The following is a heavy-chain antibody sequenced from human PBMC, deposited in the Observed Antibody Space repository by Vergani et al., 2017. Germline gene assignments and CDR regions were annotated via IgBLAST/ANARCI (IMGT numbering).Heavy chain of an antibody. CDR2: ISGSGVIA. V-gene: IGHV3-23*04. CDR1: EFTFSNYA. Sequence: DVHLAESGGGLVQPGGSLRLTCAASEFTFSNYAMNWVRQAPGKGLEWVSGISGSGVIAYYTDSVKGRFTISRDNSKNMLFLQMNNLRTEDTAIYYCAKQYFVSGNYLFDYWGQGTLVTVSS. J-gene: IGHJ4*02. D-gene: IGHD3-10*01. CDR3: AKQYFVSGNYLFDY.